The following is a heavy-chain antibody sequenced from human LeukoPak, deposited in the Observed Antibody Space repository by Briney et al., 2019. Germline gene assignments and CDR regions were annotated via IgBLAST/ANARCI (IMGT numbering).Heavy chain of an antibody. CDR3: VKDRFLEAYGMEG. D-gene: IGHD3-3*01. Sequence: GRSLRLSCAASGFTFNSYGMHWVRQAPGKGLEWVAVISHDGSRKYYADSVKGRFTISRDDSKNTLYLQMNGLRAEDTAVYYGVKDRFLEAYGMEGWGQGTTVTVSS. V-gene: IGHV3-30*18. CDR2: ISHDGSRK. J-gene: IGHJ6*02. CDR1: GFTFNSYG.